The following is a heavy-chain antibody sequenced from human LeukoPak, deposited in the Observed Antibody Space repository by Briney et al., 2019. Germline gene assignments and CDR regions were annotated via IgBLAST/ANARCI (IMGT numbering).Heavy chain of an antibody. V-gene: IGHV3-30-3*01. Sequence: PGGSLRLSSAASGFTFSSYAMHWVRQAPGKGLEWVAVISYDGSNKYYADSVKGRFTISRDNSKNSLYLQLNSLRAEDTALYYCARDNPPDYWGQGTLVTVSS. CDR2: ISYDGSNK. CDR3: ARDNPPDY. J-gene: IGHJ4*02. CDR1: GFTFSSYA.